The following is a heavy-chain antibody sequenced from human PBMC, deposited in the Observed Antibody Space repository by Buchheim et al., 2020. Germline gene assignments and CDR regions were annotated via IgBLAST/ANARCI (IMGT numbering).Heavy chain of an antibody. J-gene: IGHJ6*03. CDR1: GISFSTYA. CDR2: ISSSSSYT. V-gene: IGHV3-48*04. CDR3: AKSLGEGYYYYYYMDV. Sequence: EVQLLESGGGLVQPGGSLRLSCAASGISFSTYAMTWVRQTPGKGLEWVSYISSSSSYTNYADSVKGRFTISRDNAKNSLYLQMNSLRAEDTAVYYCAKSLGEGYYYYYYMDVWGKGTT.